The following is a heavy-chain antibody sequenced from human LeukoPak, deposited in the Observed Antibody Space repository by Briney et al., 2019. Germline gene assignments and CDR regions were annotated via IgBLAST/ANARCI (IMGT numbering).Heavy chain of an antibody. J-gene: IGHJ6*02. V-gene: IGHV3-30*18. D-gene: IGHD3-22*01. Sequence: GGSLRLSCAASGFTFSNYGMHWVRQAPGKGLEWVAVVSYDGSNKHYADSVKGRFTISRDNAKNTLHLQMNSLRAEDTAVYYCAKDLRYDSSGYPTHYYYYGMDVWGQGTTVTVSS. CDR3: AKDLRYDSSGYPTHYYYYGMDV. CDR2: VSYDGSNK. CDR1: GFTFSNYG.